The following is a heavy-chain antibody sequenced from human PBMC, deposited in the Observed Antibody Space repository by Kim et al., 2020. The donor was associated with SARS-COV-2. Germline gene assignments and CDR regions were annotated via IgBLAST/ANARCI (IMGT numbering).Heavy chain of an antibody. D-gene: IGHD3-3*01. V-gene: IGHV5-51*01. Sequence: VESLKISCKGSGYSFTSYWIGWVRQMPGKGLEWMGIIYPGDSDTRYSPSFQGQVTISADKSISTAYLQWSSLKATDTAMYYCARHPSISDFWSGYYGLDTWGQGTLVTVSS. CDR1: GYSFTSYW. CDR2: IYPGDSDT. J-gene: IGHJ5*02. CDR3: ARHPSISDFWSGYYGLDT.